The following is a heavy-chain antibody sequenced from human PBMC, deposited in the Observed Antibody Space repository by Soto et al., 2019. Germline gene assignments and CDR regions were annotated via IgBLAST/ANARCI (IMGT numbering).Heavy chain of an antibody. V-gene: IGHV3-21*01. J-gene: IGHJ4*02. CDR2: ISSSSSYI. CDR3: ARGGYGSGSYTQTY. D-gene: IGHD3-10*01. Sequence: GGSLRLSCAASGFTFSSYSMNWVRQAPGKGLEWVSSISSSSSYIYYADSVKGRFTISRDNAKNSLYLQMISLRAEDTAVYYCARGGYGSGSYTQTYWGQGTLVTVSS. CDR1: GFTFSSYS.